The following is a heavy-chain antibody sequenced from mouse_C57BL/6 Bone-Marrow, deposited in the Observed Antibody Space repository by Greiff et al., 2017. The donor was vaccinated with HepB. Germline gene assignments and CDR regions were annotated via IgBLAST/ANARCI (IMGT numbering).Heavy chain of an antibody. J-gene: IGHJ2*01. CDR3: ARAGYDYFDC. CDR1: GYTFTDYY. D-gene: IGHD2-12*01. V-gene: IGHV1-26*01. CDR2: INPNNGGT. Sequence: EVQLQQSGPELVKPGASVKISCKASGYTFTDYYMNWVKQSHGKSLEWIGDINPNNGGTSYNQKFKGKATLTVDKSSSTAYMELCSLTSEDSAVYYCARAGYDYFDCWGQGTTLTVSS.